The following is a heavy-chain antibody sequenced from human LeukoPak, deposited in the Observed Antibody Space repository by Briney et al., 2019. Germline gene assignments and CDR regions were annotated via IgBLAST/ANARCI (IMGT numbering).Heavy chain of an antibody. D-gene: IGHD6-25*01. J-gene: IGHJ4*02. CDR3: AREGYSSGEYDY. Sequence: GGSLRLSCAASGFTFSSYSMNWVRQAPGKGLEWVANIKQDGSEKYYVDSVKGRFTISRDNAKNSLYLQMNSLRAEDTAVYYCAREGYSSGEYDYWGQGTLVTVSS. CDR2: IKQDGSEK. V-gene: IGHV3-7*01. CDR1: GFTFSSYS.